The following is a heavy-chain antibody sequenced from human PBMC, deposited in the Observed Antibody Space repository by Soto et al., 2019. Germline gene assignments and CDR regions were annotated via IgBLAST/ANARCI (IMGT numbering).Heavy chain of an antibody. V-gene: IGHV4-59*01. CDR3: ARGITIFGVVVPYFDY. J-gene: IGHJ4*02. D-gene: IGHD3-3*01. CDR1: GGSISSYY. CDR2: IYYSGST. Sequence: PSETLSLTCTVSGGSISSYYWSWIRQPPGKGLEWIGYIYYSGSTNYNPSLKRRVTISVDTSKNQFSLKLSSVTAADTAVYYCARGITIFGVVVPYFDYWGQGTLVTSPQ.